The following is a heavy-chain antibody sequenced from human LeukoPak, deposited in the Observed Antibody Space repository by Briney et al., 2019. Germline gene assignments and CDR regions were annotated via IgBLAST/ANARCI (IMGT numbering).Heavy chain of an antibody. Sequence: SETLSLTCAVSGGSISSDNWWSWVRQPPGKGLEWIGEIYHSGSTNYNPSLQSRVTISVDKSNNHFSLRLASVTAADTAVYYCATNGWYCLDHWGQGALVTVSS. CDR3: ATNGWYCLDH. CDR2: IYHSGST. CDR1: GGSISSDNW. D-gene: IGHD6-19*01. J-gene: IGHJ1*01. V-gene: IGHV4-4*02.